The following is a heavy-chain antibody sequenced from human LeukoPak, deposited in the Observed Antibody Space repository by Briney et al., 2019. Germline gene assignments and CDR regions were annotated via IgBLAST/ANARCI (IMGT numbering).Heavy chain of an antibody. CDR1: GFTFSSYA. J-gene: IGHJ4*02. CDR2: ISGSGGST. Sequence: GGSLRLSCAASGFTFSSYAMSWVRQAPGKGLEWVSAISGSGGSTYYADSVKGRFTISRDNAKNSLYLQMNSLRVEDTAVYYCARDLADYYDSSGYYWEDYWGQGTLVTVSS. V-gene: IGHV3-23*01. D-gene: IGHD3-22*01. CDR3: ARDLADYYDSSGYYWEDY.